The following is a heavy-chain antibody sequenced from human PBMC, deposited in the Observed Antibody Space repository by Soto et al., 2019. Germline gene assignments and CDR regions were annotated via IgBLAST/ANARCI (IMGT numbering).Heavy chain of an antibody. CDR1: GYSFTSYW. CDR2: IYPGDSDT. J-gene: IGHJ1*01. Sequence: GESLKISCKGSGYSFTSYWIGWVRQMPGKGLEWMGIIYPGDSDTRYSPYFQGQVTISADKSISTAYLQWSSLKASDTAMYYFWSIGLVNDILPGYKLAEYFQHWGKVTLLTVSS. D-gene: IGHD3-9*01. CDR3: WSIGLVNDILPGYKLAEYFQH. V-gene: IGHV5-51*01.